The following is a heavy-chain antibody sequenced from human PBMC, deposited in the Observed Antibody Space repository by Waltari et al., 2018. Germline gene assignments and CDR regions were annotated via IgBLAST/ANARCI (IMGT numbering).Heavy chain of an antibody. CDR2: LWYDGSNK. CDR1: GYTFTSYA. Sequence: QVQLVQSGAEVKKPGASVKVSCKASGYTFTSYAMHWVRQAPGQRLEWVAVLWYDGSNKYDADSVKGRFTISRDNAKNSLYLQMNSLGAEDTAVYYCARGHRGTPRNFDYWGQGTLVTVSS. V-gene: IGHV3-33*01. J-gene: IGHJ4*02. CDR3: ARGHRGTPRNFDY. D-gene: IGHD2-15*01.